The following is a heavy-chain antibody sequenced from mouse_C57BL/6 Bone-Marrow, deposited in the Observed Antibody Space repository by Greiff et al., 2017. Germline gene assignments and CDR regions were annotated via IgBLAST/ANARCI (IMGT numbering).Heavy chain of an antibody. J-gene: IGHJ2*01. Sequence: DVHLVESGGGLVQPGGSLSLSCAASGFTFPDYYMSWVRQPPGKALEWLGFLRNKANGYTTEYSASVKGRFTISRDNSQSILYLQMNALRAEDSATYYCASSYDSNYRFDYWGQGTTLTVSS. D-gene: IGHD2-5*01. CDR2: LRNKANGYTT. V-gene: IGHV7-3*01. CDR1: GFTFPDYY. CDR3: ASSYDSNYRFDY.